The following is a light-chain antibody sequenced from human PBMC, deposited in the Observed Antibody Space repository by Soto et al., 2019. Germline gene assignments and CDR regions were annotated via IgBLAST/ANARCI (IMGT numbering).Light chain of an antibody. J-gene: IGKJ1*01. V-gene: IGKV3-15*01. CDR1: QSFTSN. CDR2: GAS. Sequence: EIVMTQSPATLSLSPGERATLSCRASQSFTSNLAWYQQKPGQAPRLLIYGASTRATGIAPRFSGSGSGTEFSLTTISLQAEDFAVYYWQQYNRGPPSWTFGQGTKVEIK. CDR3: QQYNRGPPSWT.